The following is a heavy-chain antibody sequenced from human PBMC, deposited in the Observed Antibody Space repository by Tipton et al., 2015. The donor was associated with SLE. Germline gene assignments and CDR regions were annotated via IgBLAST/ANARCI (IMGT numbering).Heavy chain of an antibody. Sequence: QLVQSGAEAKKPGASVKVSCKASGYTLTGYYMHWVRQAPGQGLEWKGWINPNSGGTNYAQKLQGRVTMTRDTAISTAYMELSRRRSGETAVYYCASEGIARTRAFAYWAQGTLVTVSS. CDR2: INPNSGGT. J-gene: IGHJ4*02. CDR3: ASEGIARTRAFAY. V-gene: IGHV1-2*02. CDR1: GYTLTGYY. D-gene: IGHD6-13*01.